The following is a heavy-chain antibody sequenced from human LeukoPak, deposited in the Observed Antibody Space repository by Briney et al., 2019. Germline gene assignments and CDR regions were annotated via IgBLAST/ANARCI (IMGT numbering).Heavy chain of an antibody. V-gene: IGHV3-21*01. Sequence: GGSLRLSCAASGFIFSSYSMNWVRQAPGKGLEWVSSISSSSTYIYYADSVKGRFTISRDNAKNSLYLQMNSLRAEDTAAYYCARENVRVRGGGYGERTGYYIPPEPYWGQGTLVTVSS. CDR2: ISSSSTYI. D-gene: IGHD3/OR15-3a*01. CDR3: ARENVRVRGGGYGERTGYYIPPEPY. J-gene: IGHJ4*02. CDR1: GFIFSSYS.